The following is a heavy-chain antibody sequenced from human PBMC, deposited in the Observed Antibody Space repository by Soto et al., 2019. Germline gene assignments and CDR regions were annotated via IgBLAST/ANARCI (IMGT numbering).Heavy chain of an antibody. Sequence: GGSLRLSCAASGFTFSSYAMHWVRQAPGKGLEWVAVISYDGSNKYYADSVKGRFTISRDNSKNTLYLQMNSLRAEDTAVYYCARAPIWAGYFDWLFDYWGQGTLVTVSS. CDR2: ISYDGSNK. D-gene: IGHD3-9*01. V-gene: IGHV3-30*04. CDR1: GFTFSSYA. CDR3: ARAPIWAGYFDWLFDY. J-gene: IGHJ4*02.